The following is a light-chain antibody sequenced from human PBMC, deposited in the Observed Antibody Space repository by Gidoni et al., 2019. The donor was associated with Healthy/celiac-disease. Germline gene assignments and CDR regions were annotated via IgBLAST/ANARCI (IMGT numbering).Light chain of an antibody. CDR2: AAS. Sequence: DIQMTQSPSSLSASVGDRVTITGRESQSISSYLNWYQQKPGKAPKLLIYAASSLQSGVPSRFSGSGSGTDFTLTISSLQPEDFATYYCQQSYSTSRTFGQGTKLEIK. CDR3: QQSYSTSRT. CDR1: QSISSY. J-gene: IGKJ2*01. V-gene: IGKV1-39*01.